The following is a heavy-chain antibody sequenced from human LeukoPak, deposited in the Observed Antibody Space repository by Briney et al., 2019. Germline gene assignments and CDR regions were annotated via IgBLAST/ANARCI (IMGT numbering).Heavy chain of an antibody. CDR3: ARQGGDYYSDSRDYYYFFDY. Sequence: SETLSHTRIVSGGSISSYFWSWIRQPPGKGLEWIGCIYYSGSTNYNPSLRSRVTMPVDTSKNQFSMNLSSVSAADTAAYYCARQGGDYYSDSRDYYYFFDYWGQGTLVTVSS. J-gene: IGHJ4*02. CDR1: GGSISSYF. V-gene: IGHV4-59*08. CDR2: IYYSGST. D-gene: IGHD3-22*01.